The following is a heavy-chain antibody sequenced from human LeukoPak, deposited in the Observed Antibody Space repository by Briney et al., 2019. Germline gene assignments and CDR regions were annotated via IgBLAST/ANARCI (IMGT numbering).Heavy chain of an antibody. J-gene: IGHJ5*02. CDR3: ARDRGLLVTSGNYLDP. CDR2: IYYSGST. Sequence: ASETLSLTCAVYGGSFSGYYWSWIRQHPGKGLEWIGYIYYSGSTYYNPSLESRVSISVDTSKNQFTLRLTSVTAADTALYYCARDRGLLVTSGNYLDPWGQGTLVTVSS. V-gene: IGHV4-31*11. D-gene: IGHD1-7*01. CDR1: GGSFSGYY.